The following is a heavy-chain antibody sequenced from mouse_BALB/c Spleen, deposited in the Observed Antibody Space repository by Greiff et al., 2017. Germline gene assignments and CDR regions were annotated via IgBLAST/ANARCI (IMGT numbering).Heavy chain of an antibody. V-gene: IGHV3-6*02. CDR1: GYSFTSGYY. J-gene: IGHJ1*01. CDR2: ISYDGST. CDR3: ASYGSYPYWYFDV. Sequence: EVKLLESGPGLVKPSQSLSLTCSVTGYSFTSGYYWNWIRQFPGNKLEWMGYISYDGSTNYNPYIKNRISITRDTSKNQFFLKLNTVTTEDTATDDCASYGSYPYWYFDVWGAGTTVTVSA. D-gene: IGHD1-1*02.